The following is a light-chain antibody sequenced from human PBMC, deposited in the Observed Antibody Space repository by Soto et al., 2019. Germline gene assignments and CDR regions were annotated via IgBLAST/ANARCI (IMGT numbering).Light chain of an antibody. CDR2: DAS. V-gene: IGKV3-11*01. CDR1: QSVSSY. Sequence: EIVLTQSPATLSLSPGERATLSCRASQSVSSYLAWYQQKPGQAPXXLXXDASNRATGIPARFSGSGSGTDFTLTLSSLEPEDFAGYYCQQRSNWPPSITFGQGTRLEIK. CDR3: QQRSNWPPSIT. J-gene: IGKJ5*01.